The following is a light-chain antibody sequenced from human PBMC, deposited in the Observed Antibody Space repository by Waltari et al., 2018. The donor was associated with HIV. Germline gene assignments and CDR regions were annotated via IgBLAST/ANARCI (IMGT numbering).Light chain of an antibody. V-gene: IGKV1-27*01. CDR2: GAS. CDR1: RDISND. J-gene: IGKJ5*01. CDR3: QNYDSAPVA. Sequence: DIQMSQAPSSLSASVGNRVTITCRASRDISNDLAWYQQKSEEVPKLLIYGASTLRSGVSSRFRGSGSGTEFTLTINGLQPEDVASYYCQNYDSAPVAFGQGTRLEI.